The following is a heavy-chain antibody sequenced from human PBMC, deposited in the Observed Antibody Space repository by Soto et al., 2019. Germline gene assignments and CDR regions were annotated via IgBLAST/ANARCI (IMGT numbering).Heavy chain of an antibody. Sequence: EVQLLESGGGLVQPGGSLRLSCAASGFTFSSYAMSWVRQAPGKGLEWVSAISGSGGSTYYADSVKGRFTISRDNSKNSLYLKMSSLRAEDTAVYYCAKRDDYSFHYWGQGTLVTVSS. CDR2: ISGSGGST. CDR1: GFTFSSYA. J-gene: IGHJ4*02. CDR3: AKRDDYSFHY. D-gene: IGHD4-4*01. V-gene: IGHV3-23*01.